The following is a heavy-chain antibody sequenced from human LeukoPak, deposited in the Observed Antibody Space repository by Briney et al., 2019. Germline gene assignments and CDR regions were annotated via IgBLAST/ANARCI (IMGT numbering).Heavy chain of an antibody. CDR3: ARDQGTTVVTRNYYYYMDV. V-gene: IGHV1-69*05. CDR1: GYTFTSYG. D-gene: IGHD4-23*01. J-gene: IGHJ6*03. CDR2: IIPIFGTA. Sequence: ASVKVSCKASGYTFTSYGISWVRQAPGQGLEWMGWIIPIFGTANYAQKFQGRVTITTDESTSTAYIELSSLRSEDTAVYYCARDQGTTVVTRNYYYYMDVWGKGTTVTVSS.